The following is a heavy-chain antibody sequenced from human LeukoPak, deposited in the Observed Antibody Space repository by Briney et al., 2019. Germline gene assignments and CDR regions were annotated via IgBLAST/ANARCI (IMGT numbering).Heavy chain of an antibody. CDR1: GFTFDDYA. J-gene: IGHJ4*02. CDR2: ISWNSGSI. V-gene: IGHV3-9*01. Sequence: PGRSLRLSCAASGFTFDDYAMHWVRQAPGRGLEWVSGISWNSGSIGYADSVKGRFTISRDNAKNSLYLQMNSLRAEDTALYYCAKGNGGYCSSTSCFTGGYYFDYWGPGNPGHRLL. CDR3: AKGNGGYCSSTSCFTGGYYFDY. D-gene: IGHD2-2*02.